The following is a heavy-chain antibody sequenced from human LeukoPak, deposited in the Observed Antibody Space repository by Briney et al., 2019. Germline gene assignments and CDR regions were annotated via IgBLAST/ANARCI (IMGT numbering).Heavy chain of an antibody. CDR1: GGSISSYY. CDR3: AREHPGIAAAGGFDY. J-gene: IGHJ4*02. Sequence: SETLSLTCTVSGGSISSYYWSWIRQPAGKGLEWIGRIYTSGSTNYNPSLKSRVTISVDKSKNQFSLKLSSVTAADTAVYYCAREHPGIAAAGGFDYWGQGTLATVSS. D-gene: IGHD6-13*01. V-gene: IGHV4-4*07. CDR2: IYTSGST.